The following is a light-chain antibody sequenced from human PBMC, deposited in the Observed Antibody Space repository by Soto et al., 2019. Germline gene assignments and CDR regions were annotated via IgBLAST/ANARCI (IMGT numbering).Light chain of an antibody. J-gene: IGKJ5*01. CDR1: QTXLHSSNNRNH. V-gene: IGKV4-1*01. Sequence: DIFMTQSPDSLAVSLGESATINCKSSQTXLHSSNNRNHLAWYQQKPGQPPKLLIYWASTRESGVPDRFSGSGSGTDFTLTISSLQAEDVAVYYCQQCYSSPYTFGQGTRLEIK. CDR3: QQCYSSPYT. CDR2: WAS.